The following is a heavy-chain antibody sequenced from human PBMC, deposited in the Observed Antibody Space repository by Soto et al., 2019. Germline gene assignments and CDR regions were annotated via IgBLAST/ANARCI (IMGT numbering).Heavy chain of an antibody. CDR2: ISLYSVGA. J-gene: IGHJ5*02. Sequence: QVQLVQSGGEVKRPGASVKVSCKTSGYTFSNYGITWVRQAPGQPLEWLGWISLYSVGANYAQKFQGRVSMTTDTPTTTANMELRSLRSDDTAVYYCARVVPGAEAWFGTWGQGTLVTVSS. D-gene: IGHD2-2*01. CDR1: GYTFSNYG. V-gene: IGHV1-18*01. CDR3: ARVVPGAEAWFGT.